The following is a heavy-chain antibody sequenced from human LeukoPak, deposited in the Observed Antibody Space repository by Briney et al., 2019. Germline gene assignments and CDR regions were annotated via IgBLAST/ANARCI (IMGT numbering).Heavy chain of an antibody. CDR3: ARGDGLSSGAFDF. Sequence: ASVKVSCKASGYTFTGYYMHWVRQAPGQGLEWMGWINPNSGGSNYPQKFQGRVTMTRDTSISTAYMDLSSLRSDDTAVYYCARGDGLSSGAFDFWGQGTLVTVSS. J-gene: IGHJ4*02. CDR1: GYTFTGYY. D-gene: IGHD6-19*01. V-gene: IGHV1-2*02. CDR2: INPNSGGS.